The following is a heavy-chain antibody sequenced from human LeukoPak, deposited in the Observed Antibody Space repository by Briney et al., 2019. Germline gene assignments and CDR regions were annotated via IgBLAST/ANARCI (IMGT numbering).Heavy chain of an antibody. J-gene: IGHJ4*02. D-gene: IGHD6-13*01. CDR1: GFTFSSYA. CDR3: ARARVLAYSSSSPSS. V-gene: IGHV3-30*04. CDR2: ISYDGSNK. Sequence: GRSLRLSCAASGFTFSSYAMHWVRQAPGKGLEWVAVISYDGSNKYYADSVKGRFTISRDNSKNSLYLQMNSLRAEDTAVYYCARARVLAYSSSSPSSWGQGTLVTVSS.